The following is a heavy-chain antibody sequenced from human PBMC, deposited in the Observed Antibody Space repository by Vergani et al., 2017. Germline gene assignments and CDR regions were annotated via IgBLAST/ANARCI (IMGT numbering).Heavy chain of an antibody. CDR1: GGSISSYY. V-gene: IGHV4-39*07. J-gene: IGHJ5*02. Sequence: QVQLQESGPGLVKPSETLSLTCTVSGGSISSYYWGWIRQPPGKGLEWIGSIYYSGSTYYNPSLKSRVTISVDTSKNQFSLKLSSVTAEDTAVYYCARGSQWLVLGWFDPWGQGTLVTVSS. CDR2: IYYSGST. D-gene: IGHD6-19*01. CDR3: ARGSQWLVLGWFDP.